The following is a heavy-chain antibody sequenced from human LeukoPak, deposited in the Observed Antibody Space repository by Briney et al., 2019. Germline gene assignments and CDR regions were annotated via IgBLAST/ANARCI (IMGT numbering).Heavy chain of an antibody. CDR2: INPGGGST. V-gene: IGHV1-46*01. CDR3: ARGGFTTMVRGVIIMLDAFDI. D-gene: IGHD3-10*01. J-gene: IGHJ3*02. CDR1: GYSFTNYY. Sequence: ASVKVSCKASGYSFTNYYLHWVRQAPGQGFEWMGIINPGGGSTTYAQKFQGRVTMTRDTSTSTVYMELSSLRSEDTAVYYCARGGFTTMVRGVIIMLDAFDIWGQGTMVTVSS.